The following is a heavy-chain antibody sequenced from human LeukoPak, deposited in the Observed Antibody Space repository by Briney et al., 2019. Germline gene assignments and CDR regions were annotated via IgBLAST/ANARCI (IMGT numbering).Heavy chain of an antibody. CDR2: IRSDGSDT. Sequence: GGSLRLTCAASGFTFSDTWMHWVRQAPGKGLVWVSRIRSDGSDTRYAESVKGRFTISRDNAKNTLYLQMNSLRAEDTAVYYCARDWFHAVDYWGQGTLVTVSS. V-gene: IGHV3-74*01. J-gene: IGHJ4*02. CDR1: GFTFSDTW. CDR3: ARDWFHAVDY. D-gene: IGHD2/OR15-2a*01.